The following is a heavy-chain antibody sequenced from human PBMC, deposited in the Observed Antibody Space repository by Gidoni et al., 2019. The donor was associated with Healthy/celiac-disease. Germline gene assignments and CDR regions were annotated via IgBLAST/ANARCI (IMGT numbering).Heavy chain of an antibody. CDR2: IYYSGST. V-gene: IGHV4-39*01. D-gene: IGHD4-17*01. J-gene: IGHJ6*02. Sequence: QLQLQESGPGLVKPSYTLSLPCPVSGGSLSSSSYSWGWIRQTPGKGLEWIGSIYYSGSTYYNPSLKSRVTISVDTSKNQFSLKLSSVNAADTAVYYCASLTTVTAAGYYYGMDVWGQGTTVTVSS. CDR1: GGSLSSSSYS. CDR3: ASLTTVTAAGYYYGMDV.